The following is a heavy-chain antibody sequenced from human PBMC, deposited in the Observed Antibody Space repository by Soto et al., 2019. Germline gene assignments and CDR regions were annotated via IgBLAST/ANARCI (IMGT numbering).Heavy chain of an antibody. CDR1: GVTVSNYG. CDR2: ISRDGNTK. D-gene: IGHD2-8*02. J-gene: IGHJ4*02. Sequence: QVQLVESGGGVVQPGRSLRLSCAVSGVTVSNYGLHWVRQAPGKGPEWVAVISRDGNTKYYADSVKGLFTISRDNSRSTLFLEMNSLSSDDVAVYYCTGEVASGYWGQGTLVTVSS. CDR3: TGEVASGY. V-gene: IGHV3-30*03.